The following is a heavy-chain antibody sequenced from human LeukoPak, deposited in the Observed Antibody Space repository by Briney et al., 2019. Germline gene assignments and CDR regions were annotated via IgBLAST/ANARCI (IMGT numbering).Heavy chain of an antibody. D-gene: IGHD2-8*01. J-gene: IGHJ4*02. Sequence: ASVKVSCKSAGYTFTVYYMYWVRQAHGQGIEWMGWINPNSGGTDYAQKFQGRVTMTRHTSISTADMELTRLRSDDTADYFCKCTYGDYWGQGTLVTVSS. V-gene: IGHV1-2*02. CDR2: INPNSGGT. CDR3: KCTYGDY. CDR1: GYTFTVYY.